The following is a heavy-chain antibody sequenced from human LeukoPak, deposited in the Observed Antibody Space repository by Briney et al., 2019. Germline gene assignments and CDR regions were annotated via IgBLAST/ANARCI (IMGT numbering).Heavy chain of an antibody. V-gene: IGHV3-7*01. J-gene: IGHJ4*01. CDR3: ARDGTAAGPYFDL. D-gene: IGHD6-13*01. CDR1: GFTFTDYW. CDR2: IRQDGSEK. Sequence: GGSLRLSCEVSGFTFTDYWMNWVRQAPGKGPEWVASIRQDGSEKTYVDSVKGRFTISRDNTKNSLSLQLNGLRAEDTAVYYCARDGTAAGPYFDLWGQGTLVTVSS.